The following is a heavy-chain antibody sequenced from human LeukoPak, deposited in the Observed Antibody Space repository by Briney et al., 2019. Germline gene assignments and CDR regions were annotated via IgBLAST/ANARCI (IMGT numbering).Heavy chain of an antibody. CDR2: INPNSGGT. D-gene: IGHD3-10*01. V-gene: IGHV1-2*02. J-gene: IGHJ5*02. CDR3: ARALRITMVREVFDP. Sequence: ASVKVSCKASGYTFAGYYMHWVRQAPGQGLEWMGWINPNSGGTNYAQKFQGRVTMTRDTSISTAYMELSRLRSDDTAVYYCARALRITMVREVFDPWGQGTLVTVSS. CDR1: GYTFAGYY.